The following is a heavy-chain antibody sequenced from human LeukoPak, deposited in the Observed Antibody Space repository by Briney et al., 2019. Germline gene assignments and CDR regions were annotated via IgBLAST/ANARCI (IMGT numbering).Heavy chain of an antibody. J-gene: IGHJ4*02. CDR2: TKGDESEQ. Sequence: GGSLRLSCAASGFTFSSYWMSWVRQAPGKGLEWVANTKGDESEQYTLDSVKGRFTVSRDYAKSSMSLQMNSLRAEDTAVYYCVRDGRSGWHFDYWGQGILVTVPS. CDR3: VRDGRSGWHFDY. D-gene: IGHD6-19*01. V-gene: IGHV3-7*01. CDR1: GFTFSSYW.